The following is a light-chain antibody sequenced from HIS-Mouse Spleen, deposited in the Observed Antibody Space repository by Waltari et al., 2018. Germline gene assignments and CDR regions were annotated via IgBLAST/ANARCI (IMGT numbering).Light chain of an antibody. CDR1: SSDVGGYNY. CDR2: EVS. Sequence: QSALTQPASVSASPGQSITISCTGTSSDVGGYNYVSWYQQHPGKAPKLMIYEVSNRPSGGSNRFSGSKSGNTASLTISGLQAEDEADYYCSSYTSSSTRVFGGGTKLTVL. V-gene: IGLV2-14*01. J-gene: IGLJ3*02. CDR3: SSYTSSSTRV.